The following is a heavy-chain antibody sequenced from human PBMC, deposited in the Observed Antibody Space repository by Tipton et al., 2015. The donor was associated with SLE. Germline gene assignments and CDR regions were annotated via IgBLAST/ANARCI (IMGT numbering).Heavy chain of an antibody. V-gene: IGHV3-53*05. CDR3: ASFLLTVFAGFDY. D-gene: IGHD3-3*01. J-gene: IGHJ4*02. Sequence: SLRLSCAAPGFTVSSNYMNWVRQAPGKGLEWVSVIYSGGNTNYADSVKGRFTISRDNSKNTLYLQMNSLRAEDTAVYYCASFLLTVFAGFDYWGQGTLVTVSS. CDR1: GFTVSSNY. CDR2: IYSGGNT.